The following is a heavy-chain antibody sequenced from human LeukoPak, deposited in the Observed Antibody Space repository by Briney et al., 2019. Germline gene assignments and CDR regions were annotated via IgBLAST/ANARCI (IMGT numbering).Heavy chain of an antibody. J-gene: IGHJ4*02. Sequence: GGSLRLSCAASGFTVSSNYMSWVRQAPGKGLEWVSVIYSGGSTYYADSVKGRFTISRDNSKNTLYLQMSSLRAEDTAVYYCARDVDYYDSGSREIQIHYWGQGTLVTVSS. CDR2: IYSGGST. D-gene: IGHD3-10*01. V-gene: IGHV3-53*01. CDR3: ARDVDYYDSGSREIQIHY. CDR1: GFTVSSNY.